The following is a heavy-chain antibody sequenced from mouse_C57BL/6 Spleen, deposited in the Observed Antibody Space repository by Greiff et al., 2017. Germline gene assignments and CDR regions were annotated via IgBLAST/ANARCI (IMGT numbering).Heavy chain of an antibody. CDR3: ARERGTPAWFAY. D-gene: IGHD2-14*01. Sequence: VKLVESGAELVKPGASVKISCKASGYTFTDYYINWVKQRPGQGLEWIGNIGPGSGSTYYNEKFKGKATLTADKSSSTAYMQLSSLTSEDSAVYFCARERGTPAWFAYWGQGTLVTVSA. CDR1: GYTFTDYY. J-gene: IGHJ3*01. CDR2: IGPGSGST. V-gene: IGHV1-77*01.